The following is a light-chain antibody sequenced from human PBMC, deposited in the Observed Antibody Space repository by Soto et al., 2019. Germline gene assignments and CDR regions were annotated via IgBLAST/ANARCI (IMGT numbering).Light chain of an antibody. V-gene: IGKV3-20*01. CDR3: QQYGSSPLT. CDR2: GAS. J-gene: IGKJ4*01. Sequence: EIVLTQAPSTLSLSPGGRATLSCRASQSVSSSYLAWYQQKPGQAPRLLIYGASSRATGIPDRFSGSGSGTDFTLTISRLEPEDFAVYYCQQYGSSPLTFGGGTKVEIK. CDR1: QSVSSSY.